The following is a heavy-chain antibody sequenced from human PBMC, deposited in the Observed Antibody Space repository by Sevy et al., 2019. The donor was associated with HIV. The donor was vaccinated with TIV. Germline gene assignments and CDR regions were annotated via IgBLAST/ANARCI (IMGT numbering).Heavy chain of an antibody. Sequence: GGSLRLSCAGSGFTFSNYWMTWVRQAPGKGLEWVANIKKDGSEKYYMDSVKGRFTISRDNAKNSLYLEMNSLRVEDTAVYYCARDCNSASCLWGLDVWGQGTTVTV. D-gene: IGHD1-26*01. J-gene: IGHJ6*02. V-gene: IGHV3-7*03. CDR2: IKKDGSEK. CDR3: ARDCNSASCLWGLDV. CDR1: GFTFSNYW.